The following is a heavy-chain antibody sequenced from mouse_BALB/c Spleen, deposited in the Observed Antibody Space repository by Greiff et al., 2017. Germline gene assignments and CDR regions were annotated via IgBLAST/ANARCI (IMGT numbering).Heavy chain of an antibody. CDR1: GFSFTGYY. CDR2: IYPYNGVT. J-gene: IGHJ4*01. V-gene: IGHV1-31*01. Sequence: EVQLQESGPELVKPGASVKISCTASGFSFTGYYMHWVKQSHGNSLDWIGYIYPYNGVTSYNPKFKGKATLTVDKSSSTAYMALRCLTSEDSAVYDCYAMDYWGQGTSVTVSS. CDR3: YAMDY.